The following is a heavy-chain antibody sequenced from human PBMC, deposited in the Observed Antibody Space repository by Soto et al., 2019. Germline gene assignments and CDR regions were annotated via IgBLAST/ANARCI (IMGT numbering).Heavy chain of an antibody. CDR1: GYSFTSYW. J-gene: IGHJ6*02. V-gene: IGHV5-10-1*01. D-gene: IGHD2-2*01. CDR3: ASSPRGYCSSTSCRELGNYYGMDV. Sequence: GESLKISCKGSGYSFTSYWISWVCQMPGKGLEWMGRIDPGDSYTNYSPSFQGHVTISADKSISTAYLQWSSLKASDTAMYYCASSPRGYCSSTSCRELGNYYGMDVWGQGTTVTVSS. CDR2: IDPGDSYT.